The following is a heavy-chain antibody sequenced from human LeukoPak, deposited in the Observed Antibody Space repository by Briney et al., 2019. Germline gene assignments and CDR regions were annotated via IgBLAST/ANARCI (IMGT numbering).Heavy chain of an antibody. V-gene: IGHV3-48*03. CDR1: GFTFSSYE. CDR3: ARDFHDSFDY. J-gene: IGHJ4*02. Sequence: PGGSLRLSCAASGFTFSSYEMNWVRQAPGKGLEWVTYISSSGSTIYYADSVKGRFTISRDNAKNSLYLQMNSLRAEDTAVYYCARDFHDSFDYWGQGTLVTVSS. D-gene: IGHD3-22*01. CDR2: ISSSGSTI.